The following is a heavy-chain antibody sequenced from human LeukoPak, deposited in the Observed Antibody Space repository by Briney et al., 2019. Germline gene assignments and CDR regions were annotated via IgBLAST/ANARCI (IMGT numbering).Heavy chain of an antibody. CDR3: ARGGYGESYYYYMDV. Sequence: GGSLRLSCAASGFTFSSYGMYWVRQAPGKGLEWVAFIRYDGSNKYYADSVKGRFTIPRDNSKNTLYLQMNSLRAEDTAVYYCARGGYGESYYYYMDVWGKGTTVTISS. D-gene: IGHD4-17*01. V-gene: IGHV3-30*02. CDR1: GFTFSSYG. CDR2: IRYDGSNK. J-gene: IGHJ6*03.